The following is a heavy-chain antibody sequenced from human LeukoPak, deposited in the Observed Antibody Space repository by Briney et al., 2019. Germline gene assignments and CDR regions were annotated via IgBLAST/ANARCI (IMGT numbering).Heavy chain of an antibody. CDR3: ARAGGGSYYYYYYYMDV. CDR2: ISGSGGST. D-gene: IGHD1-26*01. CDR1: GFTFGNYA. Sequence: PGGSLRLSCAASGFTFGNYAMTWIRQAPGKGLEWVSAISGSGGSTYYADSVKGRFTISRDNSKNTLYLQMNSLRAEDTAVYYCARAGGGSYYYYYYYMDVWGKGTTVTISS. J-gene: IGHJ6*03. V-gene: IGHV3-23*01.